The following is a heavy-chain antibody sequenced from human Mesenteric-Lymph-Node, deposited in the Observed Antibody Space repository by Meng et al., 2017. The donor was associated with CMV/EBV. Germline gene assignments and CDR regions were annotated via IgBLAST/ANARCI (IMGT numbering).Heavy chain of an antibody. D-gene: IGHD2-2*01. CDR3: ARRYCSSTSCYQYNWFDP. J-gene: IGHJ5*02. Sequence: FRSYAIHWVRQAPGKGLEWVAVISYDGSNKYYADSVKGRFTISRDNSKNTLYLQMNSLRAEDTAVYYCARRYCSSTSCYQYNWFDPWGQGTLVTVSS. V-gene: IGHV3-30*04. CDR1: FRSYA. CDR2: ISYDGSNK.